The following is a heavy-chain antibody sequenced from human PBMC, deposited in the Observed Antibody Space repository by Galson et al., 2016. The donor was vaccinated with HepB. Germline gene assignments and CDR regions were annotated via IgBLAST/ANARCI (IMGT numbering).Heavy chain of an antibody. V-gene: IGHV1-18*01. J-gene: IGHJ6*02. CDR2: ISAYSDNT. CDR3: ARKDGVAARTHYYSYYGMDV. CDR1: GYTFTTYG. Sequence: SVKVSCKASGYTFTTYGISWVRQAPGQGLEWMGWISAYSDNTNYAQKFQGRVTMTTDTSTSTAYMELRSLRFDDTAVYYCARKDGVAARTHYYSYYGMDVWGQGTTVTVS. D-gene: IGHD6-6*01.